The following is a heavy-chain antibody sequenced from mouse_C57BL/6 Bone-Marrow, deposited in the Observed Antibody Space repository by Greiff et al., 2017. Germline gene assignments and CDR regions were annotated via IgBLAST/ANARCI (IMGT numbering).Heavy chain of an antibody. CDR1: GYTFTSYG. Sequence: QVQLQQSGAELARPGASVKLSCKASGYTFTSYGISWVKQRTGQGLEWIGEIYPRSGNTYYNEKFKGKATLAADKSSSTAYMELRSLTSEDAAVYFCARLGGYFYFDYWGQGTTLT. V-gene: IGHV1-81*01. J-gene: IGHJ2*01. D-gene: IGHD2-3*01. CDR3: ARLGGYFYFDY. CDR2: IYPRSGNT.